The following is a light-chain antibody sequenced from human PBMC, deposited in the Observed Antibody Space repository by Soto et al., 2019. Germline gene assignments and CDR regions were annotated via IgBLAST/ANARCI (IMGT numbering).Light chain of an antibody. J-gene: IGKJ1*01. CDR3: QHYNSYSEA. CDR1: QSISSC. V-gene: IGKV1-5*03. Sequence: DIQMTQSPSTLSASVGDRVTITCRASQSISSCLAWYQQKPGKAPKLLIYKASSLETGVPSRFSGSGSGTEFSLTISSLQPDDFATYYCQHYNSYSEAFGQGTKVDIK. CDR2: KAS.